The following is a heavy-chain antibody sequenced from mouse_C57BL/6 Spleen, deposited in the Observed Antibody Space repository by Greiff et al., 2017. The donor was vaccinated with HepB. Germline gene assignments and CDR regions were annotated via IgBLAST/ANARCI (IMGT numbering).Heavy chain of an antibody. D-gene: IGHD1-1*01. CDR1: GYTFTDYE. CDR2: IDPETGGT. J-gene: IGHJ1*03. CDR3: TRPITTVVDWYFDV. V-gene: IGHV1-15*01. Sequence: VQLQQSGAELVRPGASVTLSCKASGYTFTDYEMHWVKQTPVHGLEWIGAIDPETGGTAYNQKFKGKAILTADKSSSTAYMERRSLTSEDSAVYYCTRPITTVVDWYFDVWGTGTTVTVSS.